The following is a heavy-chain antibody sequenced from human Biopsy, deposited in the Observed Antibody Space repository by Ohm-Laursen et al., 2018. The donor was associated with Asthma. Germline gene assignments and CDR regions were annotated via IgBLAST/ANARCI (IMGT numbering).Heavy chain of an antibody. CDR1: RAFIRSYY. V-gene: IGHV4-59*01. CDR2: IHYSGST. Sequence: GTLSLTCTVSRAFIRSYYWTWIRQPPGKGLEWIGNIHYSGSTYSNPSLKSRVTISVDTSKKQISLRLSSVIAADTAVYYCAGFCSGGNCPDHWGQGTLVTVSS. CDR3: AGFCSGGNCPDH. D-gene: IGHD2-15*01. J-gene: IGHJ4*02.